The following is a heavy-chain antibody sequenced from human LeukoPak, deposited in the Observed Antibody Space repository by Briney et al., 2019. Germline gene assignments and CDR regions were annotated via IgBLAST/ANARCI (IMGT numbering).Heavy chain of an antibody. CDR2: IWYDGSNT. CDR1: GFTFSYFG. V-gene: IGHV3-33*01. J-gene: IGHJ3*02. CDR3: ARGGQTEDCTNGVCYAFDI. Sequence: PGGSLRLSCAASGFTFSYFGMHWVRQAPGKGLEWVAVIWYDGSNTYYADSMKGRFTISRDNSKNTLYLQLNSLRAEDTAVYYCARGGQTEDCTNGVCYAFDIWGQGTVVTVSS. D-gene: IGHD2-8*01.